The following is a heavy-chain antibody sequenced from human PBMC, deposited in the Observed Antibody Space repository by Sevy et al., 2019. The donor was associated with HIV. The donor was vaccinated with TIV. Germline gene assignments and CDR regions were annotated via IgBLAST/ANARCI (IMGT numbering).Heavy chain of an antibody. D-gene: IGHD2-8*02. CDR3: NTDPIILLLVTNGLDV. CDR2: IKAKADGGTI. CDR1: GFTFSYAW. J-gene: IGHJ6*02. Sequence: GGSLRLSCAASGFTFSYAWMSWVRQAPGKGLEWIGRIKAKADGGTIEYVAPVKGRFTISRDDSKNTLYLQMNSLKTEDTAVYYCNTDPIILLLVTNGLDVWGQGTTVTVS. V-gene: IGHV3-15*01.